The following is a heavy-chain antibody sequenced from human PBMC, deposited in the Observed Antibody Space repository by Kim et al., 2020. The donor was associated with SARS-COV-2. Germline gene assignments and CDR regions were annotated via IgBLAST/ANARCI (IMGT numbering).Heavy chain of an antibody. D-gene: IGHD6-13*01. V-gene: IGHV3-66*01. Sequence: GGSLRLSCAASGFTVSSNYMSWVRQAPGKGLEWVSVIYSGGSTYYADSVKGRFTISRDNSKNTLYLQMNSLRAEDTAVYYCARDFRSSWYPWFDPWGQGTLVTVSS. CDR1: GFTVSSNY. CDR3: ARDFRSSWYPWFDP. CDR2: IYSGGST. J-gene: IGHJ5*02.